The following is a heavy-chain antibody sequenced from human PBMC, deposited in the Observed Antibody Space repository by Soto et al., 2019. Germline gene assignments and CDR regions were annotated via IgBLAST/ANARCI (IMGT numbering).Heavy chain of an antibody. J-gene: IGHJ2*01. CDR1: GYTFSDYF. CDR3: ARDSGIPGRYWYFGL. CDR2: INPKRGGT. V-gene: IGHV1-2*02. Sequence: QVQLVQSGAEVKKPGASLKVSCTTYGYTFSDYFLHWVRQAPGQGPEWMGFINPKRGGTEYAPKFQGRVTMTRDTSSSTVYMYLSGLTSDDTAIYYCARDSGIPGRYWYFGLLGRGTLVTVSS. D-gene: IGHD3-9*01.